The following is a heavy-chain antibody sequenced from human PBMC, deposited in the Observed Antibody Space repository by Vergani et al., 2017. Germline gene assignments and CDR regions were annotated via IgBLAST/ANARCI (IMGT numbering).Heavy chain of an antibody. J-gene: IGHJ4*02. V-gene: IGHV1-46*01. CDR3: ARHGEQQRGVDY. CDR1: GYTFTSYY. CDR2: INPSGGST. Sequence: QVQLVQSGAEVKKPGASVKVSCKASGYTFTSYYMHWVRQAPGQGLEWMGIINPSGGSTSYAQKFQGRVTISVDTSKNQFSLKLSSVTAADTAVYYCARHGEQQRGVDYWGQGTLVTVSS. D-gene: IGHD6-13*01.